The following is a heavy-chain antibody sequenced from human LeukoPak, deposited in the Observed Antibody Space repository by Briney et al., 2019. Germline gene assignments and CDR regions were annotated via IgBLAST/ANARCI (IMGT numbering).Heavy chain of an antibody. V-gene: IGHV3-48*03. CDR1: GFTFSSYE. J-gene: IGHJ4*02. CDR2: ISSSGRTM. CDR3: ARYCSSRECLLY. Sequence: GSLRLSCAASGFTFSSYEMNWFRQAPGKGLEWVSCISSSGRTMYYAHSVKGRFTISRDNAEKSLYLQMNSLRAEDTAVYYCARYCSSRECLLYWGQGTLVTVSS. D-gene: IGHD2-2*01.